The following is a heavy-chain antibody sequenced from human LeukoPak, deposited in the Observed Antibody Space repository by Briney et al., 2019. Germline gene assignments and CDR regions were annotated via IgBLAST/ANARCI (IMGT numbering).Heavy chain of an antibody. CDR2: INPDGSQK. D-gene: IGHD5-24*01. V-gene: IGHV3-7*01. CDR1: GFTFSENW. J-gene: IGHJ4*02. CDR3: AKRLVTATTCDS. Sequence: GGSLTLSCEASGFTFSENWMSWVRQAPGKGLEWLSRINPDGSQKLYVDSVKGRFTVSRDNTKNSLYLQMTSLGAEDTAMYYCAKRLVTATTCDSWGQGTRVTVSS.